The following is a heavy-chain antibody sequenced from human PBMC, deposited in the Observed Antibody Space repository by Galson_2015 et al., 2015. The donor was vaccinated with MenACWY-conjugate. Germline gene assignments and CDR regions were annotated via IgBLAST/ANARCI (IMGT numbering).Heavy chain of an antibody. CDR1: GFIFSSYR. D-gene: IGHD4-17*01. V-gene: IGHV3-21*01. CDR2: IDSSGSDI. Sequence: SLRLSCAASGFIFSSYRMNWVRQAPGKGLEWVSSIDSSGSDIYYGDSVKGRFTISRDNAKNSVFLQMNSLRAEDTAVYYRARGIGDYVDGSGDCWGQGTLVTVSS. J-gene: IGHJ4*02. CDR3: ARGIGDYVDGSGDC.